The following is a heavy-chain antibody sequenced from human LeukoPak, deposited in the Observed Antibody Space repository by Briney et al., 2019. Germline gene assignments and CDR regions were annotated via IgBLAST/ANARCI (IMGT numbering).Heavy chain of an antibody. J-gene: IGHJ4*02. V-gene: IGHV3-23*01. CDR2: ISGSGAGT. D-gene: IGHD3-22*01. Sequence: PGGSLRLSCAASGFTFSSYAMNWVRQAPGKGLEWVSDISGSGAGTYYADAVKGRFTISRDNSKNTLYLQMSSLRAEDTAVYYCAKAILYYYDDNWGQGTLVTVSS. CDR1: GFTFSSYA. CDR3: AKAILYYYDDN.